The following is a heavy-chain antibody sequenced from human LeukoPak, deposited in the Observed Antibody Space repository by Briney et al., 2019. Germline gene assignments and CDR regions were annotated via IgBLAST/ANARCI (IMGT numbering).Heavy chain of an antibody. D-gene: IGHD6-13*01. CDR3: ASSSSWYYFDF. CDR2: IYYSGRT. CDR1: DGSISSSSSY. V-gene: IGHV4-39*01. J-gene: IGHJ4*02. Sequence: PSETLSLTCTVSDGSISSSSSYWGWIRQPPGKGLEWIGSIYYSGRTYYNPSLKSRVTISVDTSKNQFSLKLSSVTAADTAVYYCASSSSWYYFDFWGQGTLVTVSS.